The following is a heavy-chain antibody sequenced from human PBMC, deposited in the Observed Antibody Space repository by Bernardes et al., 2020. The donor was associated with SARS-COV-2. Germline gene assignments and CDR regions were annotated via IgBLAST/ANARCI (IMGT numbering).Heavy chain of an antibody. CDR3: AREGGTSGRGMDV. J-gene: IGHJ6*02. CDR1: GGSISTYY. D-gene: IGHD3-10*01. Sequence: SETLSLTCSVSGGSISTYYWSWIRQPAGKGLEWIGRMSASGSSNHNPSLRSPITMSVDTPQNQISLELSSVTAADTAVYYCAREGGTSGRGMDVWGQGTTVTVSS. CDR2: MSASGSS. V-gene: IGHV4-4*07.